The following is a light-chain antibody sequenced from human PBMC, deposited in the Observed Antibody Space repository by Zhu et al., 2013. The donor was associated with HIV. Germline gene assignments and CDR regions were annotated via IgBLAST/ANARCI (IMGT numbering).Light chain of an antibody. CDR2: LGS. J-gene: IGKJ4*01. Sequence: DIVLTQSPLSLPVTPGEPASISCRSSQSLLYSNGNNYLDWYVKKPGQSPQLLIYLGSNRASGVPDRVSGGGSGTDFTLNISRVEAGDVGTYYCMQAVQSPLTFGGGTKVQIK. CDR1: QSLLYSNGNNY. V-gene: IGKV2-28*01. CDR3: MQAVQSPLT.